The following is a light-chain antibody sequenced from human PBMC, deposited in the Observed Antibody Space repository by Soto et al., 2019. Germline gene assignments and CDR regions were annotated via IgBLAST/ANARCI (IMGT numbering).Light chain of an antibody. CDR1: SSDVGYYNF. V-gene: IGLV2-14*01. Sequence: QSALAQPASVSGSPGQSIIIPCTGTSSDVGYYNFVSWYQQHPGKAPKLMMYEVSNRPSGVPNRFSGSKSGNTASLTISGLQAEDEADYYCSSFTASTNIVFGTGTKVTVL. J-gene: IGLJ1*01. CDR3: SSFTASTNIV. CDR2: EVS.